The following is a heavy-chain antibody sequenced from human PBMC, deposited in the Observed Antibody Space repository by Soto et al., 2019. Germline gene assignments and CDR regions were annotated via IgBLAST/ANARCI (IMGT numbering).Heavy chain of an antibody. CDR3: ARGSGGGWYESNAFDI. J-gene: IGHJ3*02. Sequence: HLGGSLRLSCAASGFTFSSYAMHWVRQAPGKGLEWVAVISYDGSNKYYADSVKGRFTISRDNSKNTLYLQMNSLRAEDTAVYYCARGSGGGWYESNAFDIWGQGTMLTVSS. D-gene: IGHD2-15*01. CDR2: ISYDGSNK. CDR1: GFTFSSYA. V-gene: IGHV3-30-3*01.